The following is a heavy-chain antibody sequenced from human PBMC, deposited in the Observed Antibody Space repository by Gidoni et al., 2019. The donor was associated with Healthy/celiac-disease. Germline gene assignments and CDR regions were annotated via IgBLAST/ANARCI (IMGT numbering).Heavy chain of an antibody. V-gene: IGHV3-9*01. CDR3: AKGADILTGYSNFDY. D-gene: IGHD3-9*01. Sequence: AASGFTFDDYAMHWVRQAPGKGLEWVSGISWNSGSIGYADSVKGRFTISRDNAKNSLYLQMNSLRAEDTALYYCAKGADILTGYSNFDYWGQGTLVTVSS. J-gene: IGHJ4*02. CDR1: GFTFDDYA. CDR2: ISWNSGSI.